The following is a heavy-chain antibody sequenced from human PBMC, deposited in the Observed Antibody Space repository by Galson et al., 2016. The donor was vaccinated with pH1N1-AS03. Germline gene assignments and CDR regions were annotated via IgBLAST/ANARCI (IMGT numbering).Heavy chain of an antibody. CDR1: GGSISSSSYY. J-gene: IGHJ5*02. CDR3: ERRVYSDYVNWFDP. CDR2: IYYSGST. D-gene: IGHD4-11*01. V-gene: IGHV4-39*01. Sequence: SETLSLTCTVSGGSISSSSYYWGWIRQTPGKGLEWIGSIYYSGSTYYNPSLKSRVTISVDTSTYQFSLKLSSVTAADTALYYCERRVYSDYVNWFDPWGQGTLVTVSS.